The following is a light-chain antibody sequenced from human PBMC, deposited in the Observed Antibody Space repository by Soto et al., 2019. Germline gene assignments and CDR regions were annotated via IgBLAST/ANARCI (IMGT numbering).Light chain of an antibody. J-gene: IGKJ1*01. CDR3: QQYGSSGT. Sequence: IVLTQSPGTLSSSPGERATLSCRASQSVSSSYLAWYQQRPGQAPRLLIYGASSRATGIPDRFSGGGSGTDFTLTISRLEPEDFAVYYCQQYGSSGTFGQGTKVDIK. CDR2: GAS. V-gene: IGKV3-20*01. CDR1: QSVSSSY.